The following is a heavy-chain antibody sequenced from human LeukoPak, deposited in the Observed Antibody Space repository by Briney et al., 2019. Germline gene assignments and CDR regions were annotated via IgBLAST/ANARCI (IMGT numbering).Heavy chain of an antibody. CDR3: TTLGYHLDS. CDR2: FAGSDTTK. Sequence: GGSLRLSCAASGFDFGAYEMNWVRQAPGKGLEWVAYFAGSDTTKYYADSVRGRFTISRDNAKNSLYLQMTSLRAEDTALYYCTTLGYHLDSWGQGTLVTVSS. CDR1: GFDFGAYE. D-gene: IGHD3-22*01. J-gene: IGHJ4*02. V-gene: IGHV3-48*03.